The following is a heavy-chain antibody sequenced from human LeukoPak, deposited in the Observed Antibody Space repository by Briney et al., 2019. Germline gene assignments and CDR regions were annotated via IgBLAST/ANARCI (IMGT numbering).Heavy chain of an antibody. CDR2: INHSGST. V-gene: IGHV4-34*01. CDR1: GGSFSGYY. CDR3: ARRGSPILGIDY. J-gene: IGHJ4*02. Sequence: SETLSLTCAVYGGSFSGYYWSWIRQPPGKGLEWIGEINHSGSTNYNPSLKSRVTISVDTSKNQFSLKLSSVTAADTAVYYCARRGSPILGIDYWGQGTLVTVSS. D-gene: IGHD3-16*01.